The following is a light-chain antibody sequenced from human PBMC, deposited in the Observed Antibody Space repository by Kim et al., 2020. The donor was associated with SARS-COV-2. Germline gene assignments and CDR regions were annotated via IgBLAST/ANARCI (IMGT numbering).Light chain of an antibody. V-gene: IGLV3-9*01. CDR3: QGWVSSTI. CDR1: NIGGKN. J-gene: IGLJ7*01. CDR2: RDN. Sequence: SYELTQPLSVSVALGQTARITCGGNNIGGKNVHWYQQKPGQAPVLVIYRDNNRPSGIPERFSGSNSGRTATLTIIGAQAGDEADYYCQGWVSSTILGGGT.